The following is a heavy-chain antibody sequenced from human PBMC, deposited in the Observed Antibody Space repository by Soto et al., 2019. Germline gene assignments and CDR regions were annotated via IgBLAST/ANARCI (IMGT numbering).Heavy chain of an antibody. CDR1: GYTFTGYY. CDR3: ASGLVATIGYSQNPPAMHYYYYGMDF. D-gene: IGHD5-12*01. Sequence: ASVKDSCKASGYTFTGYYMHWVRQAPGQGLEWMGWINPNSGGTNYAQKFQGRVTMTRDTSISTDYIELSRLRSDDTAVYYCASGLVATIGYSQNPPAMHYYYYGMDFWGQGTTVTVSS. CDR2: INPNSGGT. V-gene: IGHV1-2*02. J-gene: IGHJ6*02.